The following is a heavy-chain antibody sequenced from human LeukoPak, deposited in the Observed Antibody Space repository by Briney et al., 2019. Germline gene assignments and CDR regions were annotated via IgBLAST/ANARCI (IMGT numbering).Heavy chain of an antibody. V-gene: IGHV4-4*07. CDR2: IYSSGRT. CDR1: GASISAYH. Sequence: SETLSLTCSVSGASISAYHWSWIRQPAGKGLEWIGRIYSSGRTNYIPSIKSRLTMSVDTSKNQFSLKLNSVTAADTAVYYCARDYSYPDYWGQGTLVTVSS. D-gene: IGHD5-18*01. J-gene: IGHJ4*02. CDR3: ARDYSYPDY.